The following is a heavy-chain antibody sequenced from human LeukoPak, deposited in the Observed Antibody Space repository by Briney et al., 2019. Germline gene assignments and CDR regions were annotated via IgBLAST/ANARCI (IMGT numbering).Heavy chain of an antibody. V-gene: IGHV4-34*01. CDR2: INHSGST. CDR3: ARGLTTYYYGSGRSMSWFVP. D-gene: IGHD3-10*01. J-gene: IGHJ5*02. CDR1: GGSFRGYY. Sequence: PSETLSLTCAVYGGSFRGYYWSWIRQPPGKELEWIGEINHSGSTNYNPSLKSRVTISVDTSKNQFSLKLSSVTAADTAVYYCARGLTTYYYGSGRSMSWFVPWGQGTLVTVSS.